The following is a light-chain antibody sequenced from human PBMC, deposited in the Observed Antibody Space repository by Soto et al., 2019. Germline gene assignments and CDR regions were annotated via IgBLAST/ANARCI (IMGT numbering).Light chain of an antibody. CDR3: CSFGGSGYV. CDR1: TSDVGI. CDR2: EVT. Sequence: QSVLTQPASVSGSPGQSITISCSGTTSDVGIVSWYQHHPGKVPKLMIHEVTKRPSGVSDRFSGSKSGNSASLTISGLQAEDEADYFCCSFGGSGYVFGTGTKVT. V-gene: IGLV2-23*02. J-gene: IGLJ1*01.